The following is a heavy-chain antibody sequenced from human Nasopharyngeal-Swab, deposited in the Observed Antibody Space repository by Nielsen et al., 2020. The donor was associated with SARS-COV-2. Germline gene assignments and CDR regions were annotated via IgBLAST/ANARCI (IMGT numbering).Heavy chain of an antibody. D-gene: IGHD1-26*01. V-gene: IGHV4-39*01. CDR3: ASQTSGSYYFDY. CDR1: GGSISSSSYY. CDR2: IYYSGST. J-gene: IGHJ4*02. Sequence: SETLSLTCTVSGGSISSSSYYWGWILQPPGKGLEWIGSIYYSGSTYYNPSLKSRVTISVDTSKNQFSLKLSSVTAADTAVYYCASQTSGSYYFDYWGQGTLVTVYS.